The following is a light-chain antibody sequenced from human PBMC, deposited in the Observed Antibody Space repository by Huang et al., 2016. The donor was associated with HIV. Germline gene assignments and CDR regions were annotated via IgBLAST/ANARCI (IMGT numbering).Light chain of an antibody. CDR3: QQYNDWPPT. V-gene: IGKV3-15*01. Sequence: IVMTQSPATLSVSPGDRATLSCRASQSVSNNLAWYHQKPGQAPRLLIYGASTRATGVPARFSGRGSGTEFTLTINSLTSEDFTVFYCQQYNDWPPTFGQGTKLEIK. J-gene: IGKJ2*01. CDR2: GAS. CDR1: QSVSNN.